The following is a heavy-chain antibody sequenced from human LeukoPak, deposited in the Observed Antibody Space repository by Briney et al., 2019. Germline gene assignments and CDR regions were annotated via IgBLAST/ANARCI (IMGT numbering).Heavy chain of an antibody. CDR3: AKDWGGSSPGVFAFDI. CDR1: GGSISRSSYY. V-gene: IGHV4-39*07. D-gene: IGHD6-13*01. J-gene: IGHJ3*02. Sequence: PSETLSLTCTVSGGSISRSSYYWGWIRQPPGKGLEWIGSIYFSGSTYYNPSLKSRVTISVDTSRNRFSLKLSSVTAADTAVYYCAKDWGGSSPGVFAFDIWGQGTMVTVSS. CDR2: IYFSGST.